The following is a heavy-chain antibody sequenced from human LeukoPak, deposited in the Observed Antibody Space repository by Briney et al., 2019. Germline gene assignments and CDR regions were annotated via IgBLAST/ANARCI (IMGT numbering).Heavy chain of an antibody. D-gene: IGHD1-26*01. J-gene: IGHJ4*02. Sequence: GGSLRLSCTTSGFNCRAYWMGWVRQAPGKGVEWVANIHQHGSKENYLDSVKGRFTISRDNAKSSIYHQMNSQRAEDTAIYCCAKDYSGTYYRGADYWGQGTLVTVSS. V-gene: IGHV3-7*03. CDR3: AKDYSGTYYRGADY. CDR1: GFNCRAYW. CDR2: IHQHGSKE.